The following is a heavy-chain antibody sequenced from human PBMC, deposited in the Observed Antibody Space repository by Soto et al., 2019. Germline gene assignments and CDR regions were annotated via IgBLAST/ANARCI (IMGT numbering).Heavy chain of an antibody. V-gene: IGHV4-34*01. Sequence: SETLSLTCAVYGGSFSGYYWRWIRQPPGKGLEWIGEINHSGSTNYNPSLKSRVTISVDTSKNQFSLKLSSVTAADTAVYYCARIPAKYDFWSGYYAGFDYWGQGTLVTVSS. CDR3: ARIPAKYDFWSGYYAGFDY. CDR2: INHSGST. D-gene: IGHD3-3*01. J-gene: IGHJ4*02. CDR1: GGSFSGYY.